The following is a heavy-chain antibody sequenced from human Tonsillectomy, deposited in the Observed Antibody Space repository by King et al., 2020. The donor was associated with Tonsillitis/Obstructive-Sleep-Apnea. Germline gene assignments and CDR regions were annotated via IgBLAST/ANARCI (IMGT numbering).Heavy chain of an antibody. D-gene: IGHD3-10*01. V-gene: IGHV4-30-2*01. CDR2: IYHSGST. CDR3: ARRGGDAFDI. CDR1: GGSISSGGYS. Sequence: QLQESGSGLVKPSQTLSLTCAVSGGSISSGGYSWSWIRQPPGKGLEWIGYIYHSGSTYYNPSLKSRVTISVDRSKNQFSLKLSSVTAADTAVYYCARRGGDAFDICGQGTMVTVSS. J-gene: IGHJ3*02.